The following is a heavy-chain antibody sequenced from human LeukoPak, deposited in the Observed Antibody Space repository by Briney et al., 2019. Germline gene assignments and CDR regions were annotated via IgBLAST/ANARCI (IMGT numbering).Heavy chain of an antibody. CDR3: ARVGFGEEDAFDI. J-gene: IGHJ3*02. Sequence: GGSLRLSCAASGFTFSSYSMNWVRQAPGKGLEWVSSISSSSSYIYYADPVKGRFTISRDNAKNSLYLQMNSLRAEDTAVYYCARVGFGEEDAFDIWGQGTMVTVSS. CDR1: GFTFSSYS. V-gene: IGHV3-21*01. CDR2: ISSSSSYI. D-gene: IGHD3-10*01.